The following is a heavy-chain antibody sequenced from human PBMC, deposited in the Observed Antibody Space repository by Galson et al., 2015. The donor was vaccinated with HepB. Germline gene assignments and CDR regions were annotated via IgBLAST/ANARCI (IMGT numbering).Heavy chain of an antibody. CDR3: AKEIRYSSSYFDY. CDR1: GFTFSSYA. Sequence: SLRLSCAASGFTFSSYAMHWVRQAPGKGLEYVSAISSNGGSTYYADSVKGRFTISRDNSKNTLYLQMNSLRAEDTAVYYCAKEIRYSSSYFDYWGQGTLVTVSS. J-gene: IGHJ4*02. D-gene: IGHD6-6*01. CDR2: ISSNGGST. V-gene: IGHV3-64*04.